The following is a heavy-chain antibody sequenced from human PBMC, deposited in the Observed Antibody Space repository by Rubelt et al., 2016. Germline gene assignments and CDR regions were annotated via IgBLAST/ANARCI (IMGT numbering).Heavy chain of an antibody. CDR2: MSYRGST. Sequence: QLQLQESGPGLVKPSETLSLICTVSGGSMSSSTYYWGWIRQPPGKGLEWIGSMSYRGSTYYNPSLTGRVTISGDTSKNQVSLKLSSVTAADTAVYYCARLGRAGELAYYYYGMDVWGQGTMVTVSS. V-gene: IGHV4-39*01. J-gene: IGHJ6*02. CDR3: ARLGRAGELAYYYYGMDV. D-gene: IGHD3-16*01. CDR1: GGSMSSSTYY.